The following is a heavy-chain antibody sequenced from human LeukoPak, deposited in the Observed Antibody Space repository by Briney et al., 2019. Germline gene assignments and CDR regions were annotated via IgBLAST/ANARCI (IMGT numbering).Heavy chain of an antibody. V-gene: IGHV4-59*11. CDR1: GCSISSHY. CDR2: IYYSGST. J-gene: IGHJ6*03. CDR3: ARTSSTSPYYYYYMDV. Sequence: PSETLSLTCTVSGCSISSHYWSWIRQPPGKGLEWIGYIYYSGSTNYNLSLKSRATISVDTSKNQFPLKLSSVTAADTAVYYCARTSSTSPYYYYYMDVWGKGTTVTVSS. D-gene: IGHD2-2*01.